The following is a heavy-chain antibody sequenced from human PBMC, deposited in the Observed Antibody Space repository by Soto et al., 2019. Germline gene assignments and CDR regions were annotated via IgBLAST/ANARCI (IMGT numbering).Heavy chain of an antibody. J-gene: IGHJ4*02. D-gene: IGHD4-17*01. Sequence: QLQLQESGPGLVKPSETLSLTCSVSGDSISSSSYYWGWIRQPPGKGLEWIGTINYSGSTYYNPSPTSRVAISVDTSTNKVSLKVSSVTAADTAVYYCARLYGDYVPYWGQGILVSVSS. CDR2: INYSGST. CDR3: ARLYGDYVPY. CDR1: GDSISSSSYY. V-gene: IGHV4-39*01.